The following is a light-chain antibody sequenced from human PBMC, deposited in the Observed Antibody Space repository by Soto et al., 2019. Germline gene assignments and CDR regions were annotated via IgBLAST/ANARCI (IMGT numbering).Light chain of an antibody. Sequence: IVMTQSPATLSVSPGERATLSCRASQSVSSNLAWYQQKPGQAPRLLIYGASTRATGIPARFSGSGYGKEFTLTISSLQSEDFAVYYCQQYNNWPPLTFGTGTKVDI. CDR2: GAS. CDR1: QSVSSN. V-gene: IGKV3-15*01. J-gene: IGKJ3*01. CDR3: QQYNNWPPLT.